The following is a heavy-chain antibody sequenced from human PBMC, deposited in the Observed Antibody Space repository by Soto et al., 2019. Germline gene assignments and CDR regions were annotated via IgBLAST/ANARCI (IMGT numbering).Heavy chain of an antibody. Sequence: GGSLRLSCAASGFTFSSYWMHWVRQAPGKGLVWVSRINGDGSSTTHADPVRGRFTISRDNTKNTLYLQMNSLRAEDTAVYYCTRDAYYDFWSGYSAYYYYYMDVWGKGTTVTVSS. D-gene: IGHD3-3*01. CDR1: GFTFSSYW. CDR3: TRDAYYDFWSGYSAYYYYYMDV. J-gene: IGHJ6*03. CDR2: INGDGSST. V-gene: IGHV3-74*01.